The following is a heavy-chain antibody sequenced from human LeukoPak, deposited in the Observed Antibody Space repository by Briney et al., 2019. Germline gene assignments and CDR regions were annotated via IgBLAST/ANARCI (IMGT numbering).Heavy chain of an antibody. CDR3: AELGITMIGGV. V-gene: IGHV3-48*03. CDR2: ISSSGSTI. D-gene: IGHD3-10*02. Sequence: GGSLRLSCAASGFSFSSYNMNWVRQAPGRGLEWVSYISSSGSTIYYADSVKGRFTISRDNAKNSLYLQMNSLRAEDTAVYYCAELGITMIGGVWGKGTTVTISS. J-gene: IGHJ6*04. CDR1: GFSFSSYN.